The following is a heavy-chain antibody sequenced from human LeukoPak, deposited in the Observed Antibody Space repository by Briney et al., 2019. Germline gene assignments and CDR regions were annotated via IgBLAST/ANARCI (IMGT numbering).Heavy chain of an antibody. CDR1: GFTFSSYS. Sequence: PGGSLRLSCAASGFTFSSYSMNWVRQAPGKGLEWVSSISSSSSYIYYADSVKGRFTISRDNAKNSLYLQMNSLRAEDTAVYYCARGPHYDSWRGYYSNPPYYFDYWGQGTLVTVSS. CDR3: ARGPHYDSWRGYYSNPPYYFDY. CDR2: ISSSSSYI. D-gene: IGHD3-3*01. V-gene: IGHV3-21*01. J-gene: IGHJ4*02.